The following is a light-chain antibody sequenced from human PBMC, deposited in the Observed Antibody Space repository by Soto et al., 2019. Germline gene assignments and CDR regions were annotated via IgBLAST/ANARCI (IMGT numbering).Light chain of an antibody. Sequence: QSALTQPPSASGSPGQSVTISCTGTSNDVAITQYVSWYQQRPGKVPRLMIYEVTTRPSGVPDRFSGSKSGNTASLTVSGLQTEDEADYYCISYAGSTNLVFGGGTKLTVL. CDR1: SNDVAITQY. CDR2: EVT. V-gene: IGLV2-8*01. CDR3: ISYAGSTNLV. J-gene: IGLJ3*02.